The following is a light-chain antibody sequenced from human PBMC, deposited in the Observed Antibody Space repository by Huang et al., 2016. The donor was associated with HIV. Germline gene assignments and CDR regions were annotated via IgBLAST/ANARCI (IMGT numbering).Light chain of an antibody. CDR2: GAS. V-gene: IGKV1-39*01. J-gene: IGKJ2*01. CDR1: QAIDTY. Sequence: DIQMTQFPTSLSASVEDRVTITCRAGQAIDTYLNWYQQKDGRAPRLLIYGASKLQSGVPSRFSVRASGTHFSLTINSLQPDDSAIYYCQQSYRTPRTFGQGTNLEI. CDR3: QQSYRTPRT.